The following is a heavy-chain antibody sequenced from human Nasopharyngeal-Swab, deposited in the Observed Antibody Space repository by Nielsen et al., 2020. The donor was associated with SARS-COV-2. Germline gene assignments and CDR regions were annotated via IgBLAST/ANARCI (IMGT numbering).Heavy chain of an antibody. CDR3: ARLDPFGSEDK. CDR2: IYYSGST. J-gene: IGHJ4*02. Sequence: SETLSLTCTVSGGSISSSSYYWGWIRQPPGKGLEWIGSIYYSGSTYYNPSLKSRITVYADTSENYFSLRLSSVTAADTAVYYCARLDPFGSEDKWGQGTLVTVSS. V-gene: IGHV4-39*02. D-gene: IGHD3-3*01. CDR1: GGSISSSSYY.